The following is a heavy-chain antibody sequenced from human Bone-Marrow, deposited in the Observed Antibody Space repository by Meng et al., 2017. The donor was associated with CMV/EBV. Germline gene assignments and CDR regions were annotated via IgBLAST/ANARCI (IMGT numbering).Heavy chain of an antibody. Sequence: SETLSLTCTVSGGSISSYYWSWIRQPPGKGLEWIGYIYYSGSTNYNPSLKSRVTISVDTSKNQFSLKLSSVTAADTAVYYCARDVAVAGTGGLYYYYYGMDVWGQGTTVTRLL. J-gene: IGHJ6*02. CDR3: ARDVAVAGTGGLYYYYYGMDV. V-gene: IGHV4-59*01. CDR1: GGSISSYY. D-gene: IGHD6-19*01. CDR2: IYYSGST.